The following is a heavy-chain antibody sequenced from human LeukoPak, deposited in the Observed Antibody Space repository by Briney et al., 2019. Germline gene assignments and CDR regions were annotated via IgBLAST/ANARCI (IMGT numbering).Heavy chain of an antibody. CDR3: ARSVRSAGGAGELLFDY. Sequence: ASVKVSCKASGYTFTSYYMHWVRQAPGQGLEWMGIINPSGGSTSYAQKFQGRVTMTRDTSTSTVYMELSSLRSEDTAVYYCARSVRSAGGAGELLFDYWGQGTLVTVSP. V-gene: IGHV1-46*01. J-gene: IGHJ4*02. CDR1: GYTFTSYY. CDR2: INPSGGST. D-gene: IGHD3-16*01.